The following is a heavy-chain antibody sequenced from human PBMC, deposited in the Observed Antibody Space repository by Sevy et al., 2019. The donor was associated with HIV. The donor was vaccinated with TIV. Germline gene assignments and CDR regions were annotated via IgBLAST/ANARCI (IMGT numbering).Heavy chain of an antibody. CDR2: ISGSDTTI. CDR3: ARYHVKDGDLGDYYYYAMDV. J-gene: IGHJ6*02. CDR1: GFTFSDYY. D-gene: IGHD4-17*01. Sequence: GGSLRLSCAASGFTFSDYYMSWIRQAPGKGLEWVSYISGSDTTIYYADSVKGRFSISRDNAKNSLYLQMHSLRAEDTAVYYCARYHVKDGDLGDYYYYAMDVWGQGTTVTVSS. V-gene: IGHV3-11*01.